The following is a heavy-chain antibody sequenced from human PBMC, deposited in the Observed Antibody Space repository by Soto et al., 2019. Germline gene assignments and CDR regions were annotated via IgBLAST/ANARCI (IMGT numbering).Heavy chain of an antibody. J-gene: IGHJ6*02. CDR2: IGTAGDT. Sequence: EVQLVESGGGLVQPGGSLRLSCAASGFTFSSYDMHWVRQATGKGLEWVSAIGTAGDTYYPGSVKGRFTISRENAKNSLYLQMNSLRAEDTAVYYCARSPDHQDYYGMDVWGQGTTVTVSS. V-gene: IGHV3-13*01. CDR1: GFTFSSYD. D-gene: IGHD2-2*01. CDR3: ARSPDHQDYYGMDV.